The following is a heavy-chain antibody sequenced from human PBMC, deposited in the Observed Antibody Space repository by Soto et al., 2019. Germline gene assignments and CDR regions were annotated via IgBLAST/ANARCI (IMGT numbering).Heavy chain of an antibody. J-gene: IGHJ6*02. CDR2: IYSDDDE. CDR1: GFSLSTSGVG. D-gene: IGHD3-10*01. V-gene: IGHV2-5*02. CDR3: AHQTYYYGSGTIDV. Sequence: QITLKESGPTLLKPTQTLTLTCTFSGFSLSTSGVGVGWIRQPPGKALQWLALIYSDDDERFSPSLRNRLTNTKDTPKNHVVLTITNMDPVDTATYYCAHQTYYYGSGTIDVWGQGTTVTVSS.